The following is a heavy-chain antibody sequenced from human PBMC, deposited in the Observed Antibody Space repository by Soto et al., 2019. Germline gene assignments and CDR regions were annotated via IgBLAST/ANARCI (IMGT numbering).Heavy chain of an antibody. D-gene: IGHD3-3*01. CDR2: IYYSGST. CDR1: GGSISSGGYY. V-gene: IGHV4-31*03. J-gene: IGHJ4*02. CDR3: ARDSGSTIFGVVTNYFDY. Sequence: PSETLSLTCTVSGGSISSGGYYWSWIRQHPGKGLEWIGYIYYSGSTYYNPSLKSRVTISVDTSKNQFSLKLSSVTAADTAVYYCARDSGSTIFGVVTNYFDYWGQGTLVTVSS.